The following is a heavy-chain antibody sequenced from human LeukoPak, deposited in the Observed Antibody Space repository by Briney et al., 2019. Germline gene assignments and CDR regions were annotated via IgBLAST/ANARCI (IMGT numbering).Heavy chain of an antibody. J-gene: IGHJ4*02. D-gene: IGHD2-21*02. CDR3: AGVGATGATADS. V-gene: IGHV1-46*01. CDR1: GYIFTTYY. Sequence: ASVKVSCKASGYIFTTYYMHWLRQAPGQGPEWMGIINPRGGSTDYAQKFQGRVTMTSDTSTSTVYMELKSLRSEDTAVYFCAGVGATGATADSWGQGTLVTVSS. CDR2: INPRGGST.